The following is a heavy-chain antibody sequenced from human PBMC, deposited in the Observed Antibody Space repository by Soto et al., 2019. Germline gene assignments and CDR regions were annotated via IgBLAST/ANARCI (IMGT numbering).Heavy chain of an antibody. V-gene: IGHV1-8*01. J-gene: IGHJ4*02. D-gene: IGHD3-10*01. CDR2: MNPNSGNT. Sequence: ASVKVSCKASGYTFTSYDINWLRQSTGQGLEWMGWMNPNSGNTGYAQKFQGRVTMTRNTSISTAYMELSSLRSEDAAVYYCARGRTNYYGSGSYYKYYFDYWGQGTLVTVSS. CDR1: GYTFTSYD. CDR3: ARGRTNYYGSGSYYKYYFDY.